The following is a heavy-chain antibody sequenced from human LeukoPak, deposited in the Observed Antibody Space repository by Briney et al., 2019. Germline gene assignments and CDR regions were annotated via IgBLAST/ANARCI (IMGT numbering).Heavy chain of an antibody. V-gene: IGHV4-39*07. J-gene: IGHJ4*02. CDR1: GGSISSSSYY. D-gene: IGHD5-18*01. CDR2: IYYSGST. CDR3: ARDLIQRIQLFDY. Sequence: SETLSLTCTVSGGSISSSSYYWGWIRQPPGKGLEWIGSIYYSGSTYYNPSLKSRVTISVDTSKNQFSLKLSSVTAADTAVYYCARDLIQRIQLFDYWGQGTLVTVSS.